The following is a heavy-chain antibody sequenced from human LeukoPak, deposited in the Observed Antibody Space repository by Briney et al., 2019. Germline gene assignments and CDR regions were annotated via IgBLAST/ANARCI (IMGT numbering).Heavy chain of an antibody. J-gene: IGHJ4*02. CDR2: ISVSGGST. D-gene: IGHD3-22*01. Sequence: GGSLRLSCAASGFTFSDYCMSWIRQAPGKGLEWVSAISVSGGSTYYADSVKGRFTISRDNSKNTLYLQMNSLRAEDTAIYYCANRDSSGYYYIFWGQGTLVTVSS. V-gene: IGHV3-23*01. CDR3: ANRDSSGYYYIF. CDR1: GFTFSDYC.